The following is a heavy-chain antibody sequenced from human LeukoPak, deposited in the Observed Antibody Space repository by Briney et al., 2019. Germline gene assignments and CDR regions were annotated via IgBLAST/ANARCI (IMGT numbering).Heavy chain of an antibody. CDR2: IYYSGST. CDR3: ARRRVATGDFDY. D-gene: IGHD5-12*01. V-gene: IGHV4-59*01. J-gene: IGHJ4*02. CDR1: GGSISSYY. Sequence: SETLSLTCTVSGGSISSYYWSWIRQPPGKGLEWIGYIYYSGSTNYNPSLKSRVTISVDTSKNQFSLKLSSVTAADTAVYYCARRRVATGDFDYWGQGTLVTVSS.